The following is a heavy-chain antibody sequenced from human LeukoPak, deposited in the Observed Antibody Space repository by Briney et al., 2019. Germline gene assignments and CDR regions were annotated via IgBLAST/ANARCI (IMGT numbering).Heavy chain of an antibody. J-gene: IGHJ3*01. V-gene: IGHV4-59*08. Sequence: SETLSLTCTVSTGSISSYYWSWIRQPPGKTLEWIWYIYYSGSANYNPSLKSRVTISVDTSKNQFSLKLTSVTAADTAVYYCARHWVSSESPYSFDVWGQGTMVTVSS. CDR2: IYYSGSA. CDR1: TGSISSYY. D-gene: IGHD1-26*01. CDR3: ARHWVSSESPYSFDV.